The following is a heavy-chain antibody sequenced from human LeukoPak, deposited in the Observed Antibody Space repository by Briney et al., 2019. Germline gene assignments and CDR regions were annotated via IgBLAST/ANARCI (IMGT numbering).Heavy chain of an antibody. CDR3: ARTLGGGYSSGWFDY. J-gene: IGHJ4*02. CDR1: GYTFTGYY. V-gene: IGHV1-2*02. D-gene: IGHD6-19*01. CDR2: INPNSGGT. Sequence: ASVKVSCKASGYTFTGYYMHWVRQAPGQGLEWMGWINPNSGGTNYAQKFQGRVTMTRDTSTSTVYMELSSLRSEDTAVYYCARTLGGGYSSGWFDYWGQGTLVTVSS.